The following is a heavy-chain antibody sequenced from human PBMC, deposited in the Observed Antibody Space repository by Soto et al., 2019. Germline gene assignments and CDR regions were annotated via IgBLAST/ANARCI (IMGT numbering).Heavy chain of an antibody. CDR3: ARGDVFDL. V-gene: IGHV4-4*07. Sequence: QVQLQESGPGLVKPSETVSLICTVSGDSISGYYWSWIRQPAGKGLEWIGRIYSSGNANYNPSLKSRVSMSVDMSKNQFSLKVTSVTAPDTAMYYCARGDVFDLWGQGTKVTVSS. CDR1: GDSISGYY. J-gene: IGHJ3*01. CDR2: IYSSGNA.